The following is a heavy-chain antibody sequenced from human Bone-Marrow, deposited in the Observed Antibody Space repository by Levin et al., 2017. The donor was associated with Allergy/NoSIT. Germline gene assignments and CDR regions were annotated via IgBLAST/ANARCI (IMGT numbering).Heavy chain of an antibody. D-gene: IGHD4-23*01. CDR2: VSWNSGKR. CDR1: GFTFTDYA. Sequence: GGSLRLSCAASGFTFTDYAIHWIRQAPGRGLEWVSGVSWNSGKRGYADSVKGRFTISRDNAKNSLYLQMNSLRTEDTALYFCARHKDYGGNGYYYYGMDVWGQGTTVTVSS. CDR3: ARHKDYGGNGYYYYGMDV. J-gene: IGHJ6*02. V-gene: IGHV3-9*01.